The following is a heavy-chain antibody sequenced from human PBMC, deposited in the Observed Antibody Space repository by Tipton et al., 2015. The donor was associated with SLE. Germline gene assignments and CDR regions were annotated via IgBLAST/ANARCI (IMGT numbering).Heavy chain of an antibody. CDR1: GGSISNYY. V-gene: IGHV4-59*01. Sequence: TLSLTCTVSGGSISNYYWSWIRQSPVKGLEFIGYIYYSGYTNYNPSLKSRVTMPVDMSKNQFSLELRSVTAADTAVYYCARLLTAAGTHFFDYWGQGTLVTVSS. CDR3: ARLLTAAGTHFFDY. D-gene: IGHD6-13*01. CDR2: IYYSGYT. J-gene: IGHJ4*02.